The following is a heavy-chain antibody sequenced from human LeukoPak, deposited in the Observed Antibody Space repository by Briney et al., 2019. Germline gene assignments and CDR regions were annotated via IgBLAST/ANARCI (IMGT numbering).Heavy chain of an antibody. J-gene: IGHJ4*02. CDR1: GGSISSYY. V-gene: IGHV4-59*01. CDR3: ASSFDGDYFDY. CDR2: IYYSGST. Sequence: SETLSLTCTVSGGSISSYYWSWIRQPPGKGLEWIGYIYYSGSTNYNPSLKSRVTISVGTSKNQFSLKLSSVTAADTAVYYCASSFDGDYFDYWGQGTLVTVSS. D-gene: IGHD3-9*01.